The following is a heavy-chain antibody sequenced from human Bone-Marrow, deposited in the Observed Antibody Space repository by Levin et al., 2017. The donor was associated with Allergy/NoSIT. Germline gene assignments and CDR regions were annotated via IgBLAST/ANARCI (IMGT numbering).Heavy chain of an antibody. CDR2: ISAYNGNT. CDR1: GYTFTSYG. Sequence: GESLKISCKASGYTFTSYGISWVRQAPGQGLEWMGWISAYNGNTNYAQKLQGRVTMTTDTSTSTAYMELRSLRSDDTAVYYCARDGSGIFGVVIQPPSWFDPWGQGTLVTVSS. J-gene: IGHJ5*02. D-gene: IGHD3-3*01. CDR3: ARDGSGIFGVVIQPPSWFDP. V-gene: IGHV1-18*01.